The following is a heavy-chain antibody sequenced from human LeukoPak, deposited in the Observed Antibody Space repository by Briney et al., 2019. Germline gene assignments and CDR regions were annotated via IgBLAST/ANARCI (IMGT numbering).Heavy chain of an antibody. Sequence: ASVKVSCKASVGTFSSYAISWVRQAPGQGLEWMGRIIPILGIANYAQKFQGRVTITADKSTSTAYMELSSLRSEDTAVYYCASGVGYCSSTSCSNTYYFDYWGQGTLVTVSS. J-gene: IGHJ4*02. V-gene: IGHV1-69*04. D-gene: IGHD2-2*01. CDR3: ASGVGYCSSTSCSNTYYFDY. CDR1: VGTFSSYA. CDR2: IIPILGIA.